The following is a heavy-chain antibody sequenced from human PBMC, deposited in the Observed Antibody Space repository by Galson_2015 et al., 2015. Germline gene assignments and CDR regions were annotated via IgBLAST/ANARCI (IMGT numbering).Heavy chain of an antibody. D-gene: IGHD6-13*01. CDR1: GFTFSSYC. V-gene: IGHV3-23*01. CDR3: AKAALAAAGKIGY. Sequence: SLRLSCAASGFTFSSYCMSWVRQAPGKGLEWVSGFSGSGGSTYYADSVKGRFTISRDNSKNTLYLQMNSLRAEDTAVYYCAKAALAAAGKIGYWGQGTLVTVSS. J-gene: IGHJ4*02. CDR2: FSGSGGST.